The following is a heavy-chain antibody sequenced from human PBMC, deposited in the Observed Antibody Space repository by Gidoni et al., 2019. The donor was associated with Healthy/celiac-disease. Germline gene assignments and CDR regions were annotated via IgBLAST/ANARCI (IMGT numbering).Heavy chain of an antibody. CDR2: IGTAGDT. Sequence: EVQLVESGGGFVQPGGSLRLSCAASGFTFSSYDMHWVRQAPGKGLEWVSAIGTAGDTYYPGSVKGRFTISRENDKNSLYLQMNSLRAGDTAVYYCARVPRMTMVRGGDYDYGMDVGGQGTTVTVSS. CDR1: GFTFSSYD. CDR3: ARVPRMTMVRGGDYDYGMDV. J-gene: IGHJ6*02. D-gene: IGHD3-10*01. V-gene: IGHV3-13*04.